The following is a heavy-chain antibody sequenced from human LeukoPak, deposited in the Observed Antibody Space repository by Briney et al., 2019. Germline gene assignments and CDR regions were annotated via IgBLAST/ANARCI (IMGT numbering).Heavy chain of an antibody. D-gene: IGHD3-10*01. J-gene: IGHJ6*02. CDR3: ARDYGSGSYYNFDDYGMDV. V-gene: IGHV1-2*04. CDR2: INPNSGGT. CDR1: GYTFTGYY. Sequence: ASVKVSCKASGYTFTGYYMHWVRQAPGQGLEWMGWINPNSGGTNYAQKFQGWVTMTRDTSISTAYMELSRLRSDDTAVYYCARDYGSGSYYNFDDYGMDVWGQGTTVTVSS.